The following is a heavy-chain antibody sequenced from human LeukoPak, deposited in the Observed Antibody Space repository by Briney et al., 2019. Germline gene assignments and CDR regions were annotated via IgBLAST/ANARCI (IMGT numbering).Heavy chain of an antibody. CDR2: INTDGSST. CDR3: TRDFWGFYGSGSHIPHDY. D-gene: IGHD3-10*01. J-gene: IGHJ4*02. V-gene: IGHV3-74*01. Sequence: GGCLRLSCAASGFTFSSYWMSWVRHAPGKGLAWVSRINTDGSSTSYADSVKGRFTISRDNAKNSLYLQMNSLRAQDTAVYYCTRDFWGFYGSGSHIPHDYCGQGTLVTVSS. CDR1: GFTFSSYW.